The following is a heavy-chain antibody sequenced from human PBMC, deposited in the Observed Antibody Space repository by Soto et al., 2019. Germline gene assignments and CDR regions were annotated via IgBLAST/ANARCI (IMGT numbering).Heavy chain of an antibody. CDR3: ARHPVGESQGYCSSTSCHFAY. V-gene: IGHV4-39*01. CDR1: CGSISSSSYY. Sequence: SETLSRTCTYSCGSISSSSYYCGGIRHPPGNGLDGIGSIYYSGSTYYNPSLKSRVTISVDTSKNQFSLKLSSVTAADTAVYYCARHPVGESQGYCSSTSCHFAYWGQGTLVTVSS. D-gene: IGHD2-2*01. CDR2: IYYSGST. J-gene: IGHJ4*02.